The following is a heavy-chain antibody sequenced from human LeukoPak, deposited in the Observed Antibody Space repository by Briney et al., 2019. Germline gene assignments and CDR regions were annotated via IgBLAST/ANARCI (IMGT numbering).Heavy chain of an antibody. CDR1: GGSFSGYY. V-gene: IGHV4-34*01. D-gene: IGHD4-17*01. CDR2: INHSGST. CDR3: ARVRGDYWTYYYYMDV. J-gene: IGHJ6*03. Sequence: PSETLSLTCAVYGGSFSGYYWSWIRQPPGKGLAWIGEINHSGSTNYNPSLKSRVTISVDTSKNQFSLKLSSVTAADTAVYYCARVRGDYWTYYYYMDVWGKGTTVTVSS.